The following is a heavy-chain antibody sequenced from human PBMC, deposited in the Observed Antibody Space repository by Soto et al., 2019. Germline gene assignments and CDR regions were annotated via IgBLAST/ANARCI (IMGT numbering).Heavy chain of an antibody. Sequence: QLQLQESGSGLVKPSQTLSLTCAVSGGSISSGGYSWSWIRQPPGKGLEWIGYIYHSGSTYYNPSLKSRVPISVDRSKNQFSRKLSSVTAADTAVYYCARGTSSGWFDWFDPWGQGTLVTVSS. CDR1: GGSISSGGYS. CDR3: ARGTSSGWFDWFDP. V-gene: IGHV4-30-2*01. J-gene: IGHJ5*02. D-gene: IGHD6-19*01. CDR2: IYHSGST.